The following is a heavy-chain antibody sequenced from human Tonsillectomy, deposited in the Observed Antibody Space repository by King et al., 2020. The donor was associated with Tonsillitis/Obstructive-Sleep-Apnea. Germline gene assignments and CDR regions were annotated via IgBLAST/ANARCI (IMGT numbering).Heavy chain of an antibody. CDR1: GFTFSSYG. V-gene: IGHV3-33*01. D-gene: IGHD2-15*01. J-gene: IGHJ6*03. CDR3: ARAGGSGTYYYYYYYMDV. CDR2: IWYDGSNK. Sequence: VQLVESGGGVVQPGRSLRLSCAASGFTFSSYGMHWVRQAPGKGLEWVAVIWYDGSNKYYADSVKGRFTISRDNSKNTLYLQMNSLRAEDTAVYYCARAGGSGTYYYYYYYMDVWGKGTTVTVSS.